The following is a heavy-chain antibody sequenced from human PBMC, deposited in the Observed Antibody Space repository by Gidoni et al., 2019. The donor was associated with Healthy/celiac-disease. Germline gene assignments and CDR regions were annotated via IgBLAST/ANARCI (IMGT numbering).Heavy chain of an antibody. V-gene: IGHV3-49*05. Sequence: EVKLVESGGGWVKPGRSRRLSCTAAGFSVGDDAMSWFRQAPGKGREWVGFIRSKAYGGTTEYAASVKGRFTISRDDSKSIAYLQMNSLKTEDTAVYYCTKDPQPSYSSSLGHWGQGTLVTVSS. CDR3: TKDPQPSYSSSLGH. D-gene: IGHD6-13*01. CDR1: GFSVGDDA. CDR2: IRSKAYGGTT. J-gene: IGHJ4*02.